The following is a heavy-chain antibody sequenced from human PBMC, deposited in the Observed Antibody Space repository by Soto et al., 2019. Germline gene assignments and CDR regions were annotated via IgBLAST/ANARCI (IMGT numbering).Heavy chain of an antibody. CDR3: AGGATTSPGDFVDY. Sequence: QVQLHESGPGLVKPSQTLSLTCTVSGGSVNSGGYYWTWIRQHPGKGLEWIGYIYYSGTAYYNPSLKRRVSMPLDPSKNQFSLNLSSVTAADTAVYYCAGGATTSPGDFVDYWGQGTLVTVSS. D-gene: IGHD4-17*01. J-gene: IGHJ4*02. CDR2: IYYSGTA. V-gene: IGHV4-31*03. CDR1: GGSVNSGGYY.